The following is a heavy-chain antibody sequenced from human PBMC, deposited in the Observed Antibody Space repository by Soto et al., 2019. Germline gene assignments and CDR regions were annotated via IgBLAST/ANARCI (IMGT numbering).Heavy chain of an antibody. D-gene: IGHD1-26*01. CDR3: AREEPGEWGRVGANWFDP. CDR2: INPNSGGT. J-gene: IGHJ5*02. Sequence: ASVKVSCKASGYTFTGYYMHWVRQAPEQGLEWMGWINPNSGGTNYAQKFQGWVTMTRDTSISTAYMELSRLRSDDTAVYYCAREEPGEWGRVGANWFDPWGQGTLVTVSS. V-gene: IGHV1-2*04. CDR1: GYTFTGYY.